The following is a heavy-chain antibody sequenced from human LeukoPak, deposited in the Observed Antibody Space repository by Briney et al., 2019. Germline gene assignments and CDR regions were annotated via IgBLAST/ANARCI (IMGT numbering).Heavy chain of an antibody. CDR3: ARGYDRNGYQSRGFDY. CDR1: GGSISSGSFY. V-gene: IGHV4-61*02. CDR2: IYPSGDS. J-gene: IGHJ4*02. D-gene: IGHD3-22*01. Sequence: MPSQTLSLTCTVSGGSISSGSFYWSWIRQTAGKGLEWIGRIYPSGDSQYSPSFRSRATISLDTRNQFSLKLSSVTAADTAVYFCARGYDRNGYQSRGFDYWGQGALANVSS.